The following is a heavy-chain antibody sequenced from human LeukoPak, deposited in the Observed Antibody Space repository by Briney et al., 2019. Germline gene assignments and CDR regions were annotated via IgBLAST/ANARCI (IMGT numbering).Heavy chain of an antibody. CDR2: IKPKTDGGTA. Sequence: GGSLRLSCAASGFTFSNAWMSWVRQAPGKGLEWVGRIKPKTDGGTADYAAPVKGRFTISRDDSKNTLYLQMNSLKTEDTAVYYCVKGYCSGGNCAQFGDWGRGTLVTVSS. D-gene: IGHD2-15*01. J-gene: IGHJ4*02. V-gene: IGHV3-15*01. CDR1: GFTFSNAW. CDR3: VKGYCSGGNCAQFGD.